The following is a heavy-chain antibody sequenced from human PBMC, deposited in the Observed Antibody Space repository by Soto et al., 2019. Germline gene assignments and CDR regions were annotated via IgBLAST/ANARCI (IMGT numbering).Heavy chain of an antibody. J-gene: IGHJ5*02. CDR1: GGSISSGGYY. CDR2: IYYSGST. CDR3: ARVPMLEWLLSDNWFDP. D-gene: IGHD3-3*01. Sequence: RSLTCTVSGGSISSGGYYWSWIRQHPGKGLEWIGYIYYSGSTYYNPSLKSRVTISVDTSKNQFSLKLSSVTAADTAVYYCARVPMLEWLLSDNWFDPWGQGTLVTVSS. V-gene: IGHV4-31*03.